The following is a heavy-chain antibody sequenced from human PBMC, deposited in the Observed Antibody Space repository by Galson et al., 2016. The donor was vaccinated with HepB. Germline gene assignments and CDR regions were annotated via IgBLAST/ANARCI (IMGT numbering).Heavy chain of an antibody. CDR1: DESFNTNIYY. V-gene: IGHV4-39*01. CDR2: VYYTETT. J-gene: IGHJ4*02. Sequence: SETLSLTCSVSDESFNTNIYYWGWIRQPPGKGLEWIATVYYTETTYYNSSLKSQVTISIDTSRNQFSLRLNSVTATDTSVYYCARLRCVRLASGFSLYVDNWGRGTLVTVSS. D-gene: IGHD3-22*01. CDR3: ARLRCVRLASGFSLYVDN.